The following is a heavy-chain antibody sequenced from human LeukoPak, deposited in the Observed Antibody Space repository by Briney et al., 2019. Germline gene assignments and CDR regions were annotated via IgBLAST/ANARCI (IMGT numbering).Heavy chain of an antibody. J-gene: IGHJ2*01. V-gene: IGHV1-69*04. CDR3: ARSGNGSYWYFDL. Sequence: ASVKVSCKASGGTFSSYAISWVRQAPGQRLEWMGRIIPILGIANYAQKFQGRVTITADKSTSTAYMELSSLRSEDTAVYYCARSGNGSYWYFDLWGRGTLGTVSS. CDR2: IIPILGIA. D-gene: IGHD4-23*01. CDR1: GGTFSSYA.